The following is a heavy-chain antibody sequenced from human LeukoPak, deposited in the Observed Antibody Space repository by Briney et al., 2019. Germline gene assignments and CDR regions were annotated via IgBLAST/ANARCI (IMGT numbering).Heavy chain of an antibody. CDR2: IWYDGSKK. J-gene: IGHJ4*02. CDR3: ARYNSGTIDY. D-gene: IGHD1-1*01. V-gene: IGHV3-33*01. CDR1: GLSFSSYG. Sequence: GGSLRLSCAASGLSFSSYGMHWVRQAPGKGLEWVAVIWYDGSKKYSADSVKGRFTISRDNSKNTLYLQMDSLRAEDTAVYYCARYNSGTIDYWGQGTLVTVSS.